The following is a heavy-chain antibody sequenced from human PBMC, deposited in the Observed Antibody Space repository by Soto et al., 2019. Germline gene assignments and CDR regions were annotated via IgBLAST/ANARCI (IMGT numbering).Heavy chain of an antibody. D-gene: IGHD3-10*01. CDR1: GGSFSGYY. V-gene: IGHV4-34*01. CDR3: ARAKTVLLWFGEYQYFQH. Sequence: SETLSLTCAVYGGSFSGYYWSWIRQPPGKGLEWIGEINHSGSTNYNPSLKSRVTISVDTSKNQFSLKLSSATAADTAVYYCARAKTVLLWFGEYQYFQHWGQGTLVTVSS. J-gene: IGHJ1*01. CDR2: INHSGST.